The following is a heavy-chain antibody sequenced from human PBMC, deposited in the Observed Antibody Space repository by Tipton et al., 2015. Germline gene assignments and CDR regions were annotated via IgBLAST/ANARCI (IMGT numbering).Heavy chain of an antibody. Sequence: GSLRLSCAASGFSFNDYYMNWIRQAPGKGLEWISVIYSGGSTYYADSVKGRFTISRDNSKNTLYLQMNSLRAEDTAVYYCARLVGVGSYYFDYWGQGTLVTVSS. J-gene: IGHJ4*02. CDR3: ARLVGVGSYYFDY. D-gene: IGHD2-15*01. V-gene: IGHV3-53*01. CDR1: GFSFNDYY. CDR2: IYSGGST.